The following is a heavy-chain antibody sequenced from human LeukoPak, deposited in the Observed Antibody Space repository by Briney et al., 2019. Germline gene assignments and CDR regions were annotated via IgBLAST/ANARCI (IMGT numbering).Heavy chain of an antibody. J-gene: IGHJ6*03. CDR2: ISSSGSSV. D-gene: IGHD5-24*01. V-gene: IGHV3-48*04. CDR1: GFTFSSYG. Sequence: GGSLRLSCAASGFTFSSYGMHWVRQAPGKGLEWVSYISSSGSSVYYADSVKGRFTLSRDNAKNSLYLQMNNLRAEDTAVYYCARDRRDGYNWNYYYYMDVWGKGTTVTISS. CDR3: ARDRRDGYNWNYYYYMDV.